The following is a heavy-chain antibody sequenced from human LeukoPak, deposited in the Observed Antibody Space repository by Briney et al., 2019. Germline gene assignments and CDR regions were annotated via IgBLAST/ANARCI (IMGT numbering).Heavy chain of an antibody. D-gene: IGHD3-22*01. J-gene: IGHJ4*02. Sequence: GGSLRLSCAVSGITLSNYGMSWVRQAPGKGLEWVAGISGSGGGTNYADSVKGRFTISRDNPKNTLYLQMNSLGAEDTAVYFCAKRGVVIRVILVGFHKEAYYFDSWGQGALVTVSS. CDR1: GITLSNYG. CDR2: ISGSGGGT. V-gene: IGHV3-23*01. CDR3: AKRGVVIRVILVGFHKEAYYFDS.